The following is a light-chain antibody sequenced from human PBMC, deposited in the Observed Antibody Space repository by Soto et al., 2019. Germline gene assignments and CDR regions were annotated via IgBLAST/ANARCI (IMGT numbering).Light chain of an antibody. Sequence: QSVLTQPPCASGSPGQSVTISCAGTSSDVGAYKYVSWYQQYPGKAPELMIYEVTKRPSGVLDRFSGSKSGNTASLTVSGLQAEDEADYYCTSYVGNDIWVFGGGTQLTVL. CDR2: EVT. J-gene: IGLJ3*02. CDR3: TSYVGNDIWV. CDR1: SSDVGAYKY. V-gene: IGLV2-8*01.